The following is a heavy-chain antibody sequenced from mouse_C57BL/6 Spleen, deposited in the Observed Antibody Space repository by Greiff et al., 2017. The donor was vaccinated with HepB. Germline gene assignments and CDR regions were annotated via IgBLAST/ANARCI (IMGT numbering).Heavy chain of an antibody. CDR1: GFTFSSYA. CDR2: ISDGGSYT. CDR3: ARTTI. J-gene: IGHJ3*01. V-gene: IGHV5-4*03. D-gene: IGHD2-1*01. Sequence: EVKLEESGGGLVKPGGSLKLSCAASGFTFSSYAMSWVRQTPEKRLEWVATISDGGSYTYYPDNVKGRFTISRDNAKNNLYLQMSHLKSEDTAMYYCARTTIWGQGTLVTVSA.